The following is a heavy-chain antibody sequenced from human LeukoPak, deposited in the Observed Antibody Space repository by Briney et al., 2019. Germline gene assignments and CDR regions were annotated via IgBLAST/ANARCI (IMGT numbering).Heavy chain of an antibody. D-gene: IGHD3-10*01. Sequence: WASVKVSCKASGYTFTGYYMLWVRQAPGQGLEWMGRINPNSGGTNYAQKFQGRVTMTRDTSISTAYMELSRLRSDDTAVYYCARDLNTGDFWFDPWGQGTLVTVSS. CDR1: GYTFTGYY. CDR2: INPNSGGT. V-gene: IGHV1-2*06. CDR3: ARDLNTGDFWFDP. J-gene: IGHJ5*02.